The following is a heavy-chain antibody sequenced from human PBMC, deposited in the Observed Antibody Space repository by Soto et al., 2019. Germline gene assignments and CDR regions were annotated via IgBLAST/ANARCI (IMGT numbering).Heavy chain of an antibody. CDR1: GASISSGVFY. Sequence: SETLSLTCTVSGASISSGVFYWSWIRQTPGKGLEWIGNIYYRGMTNYNPSLKSRPTISQDASRNLFSLNLTSVTAADTAVYFCARAQARNGYGQSFDIWCQGSLVT. CDR2: IYYRGMT. V-gene: IGHV4-30-4*01. J-gene: IGHJ3*02. D-gene: IGHD5-18*01. CDR3: ARAQARNGYGQSFDI.